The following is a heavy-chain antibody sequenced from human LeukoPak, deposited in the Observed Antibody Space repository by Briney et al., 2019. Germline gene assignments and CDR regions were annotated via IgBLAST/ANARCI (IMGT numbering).Heavy chain of an antibody. CDR3: AKDCGGDCYSYFDS. CDR2: ISGSGGST. CDR1: GFTFSSYA. Sequence: GGSLRLSCAASGFTFSSYAMSWVRQAPGKGLEWVSAISGSGGSTYYADSGKGRFTISRDNSKNTLYLQMNSLRAEDTAVYYCAKDCGGDCYSYFDSWGQGTLVTVSS. V-gene: IGHV3-23*01. D-gene: IGHD2-21*02. J-gene: IGHJ4*02.